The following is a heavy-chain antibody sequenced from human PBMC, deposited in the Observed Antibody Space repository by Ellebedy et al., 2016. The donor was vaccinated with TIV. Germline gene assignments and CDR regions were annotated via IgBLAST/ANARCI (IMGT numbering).Heavy chain of an antibody. CDR2: TRPQVDNYAT. V-gene: IGHV3-73*01. Sequence: PGGSLRLSCAASGFSFSDHTIHWVRQASAKGLEWVGRTRPQVDNYATSYTASVKGRFTISREESKNTAYLLMDSLKTDDTAVYYCARGGNGWYLDLWGRGTLATVSA. CDR1: GFSFSDHT. D-gene: IGHD4-23*01. CDR3: ARGGNGWYLDL. J-gene: IGHJ2*01.